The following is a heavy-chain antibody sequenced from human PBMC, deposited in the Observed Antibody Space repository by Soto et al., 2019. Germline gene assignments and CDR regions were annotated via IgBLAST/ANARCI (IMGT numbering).Heavy chain of an antibody. V-gene: IGHV2-5*01. CDR1: GFSLSTSGVG. D-gene: IGHD3-3*01. Sequence: SGPTLVNPTQTLTLTCTFSGFSLSTSGVGVGWIRQPPGKALEWLALIYWNDDKRYSPSLKSRLTITKDTSKNQVVLTMTNMDPVDTATYYCAHSTYDFWSGLPGPSDYWGQGTLVTVSS. CDR3: AHSTYDFWSGLPGPSDY. J-gene: IGHJ4*02. CDR2: IYWNDDK.